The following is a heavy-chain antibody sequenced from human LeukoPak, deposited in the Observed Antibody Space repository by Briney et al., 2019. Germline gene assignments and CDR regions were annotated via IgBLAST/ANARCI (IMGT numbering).Heavy chain of an antibody. CDR1: GGSISSYY. CDR2: IYYSGST. J-gene: IGHJ4*02. Sequence: SETLSLTCTVSGGSISSYYWSWIRQPPGKGLEWIGYIYYSGSTNYNPSLKSRVTISVDTSKNQFSLKLSSVTAADTAVYYCARRLLRYFDWLPDSFDYWGQGTLVTVSS. D-gene: IGHD3-9*01. CDR3: ARRLLRYFDWLPDSFDY. V-gene: IGHV4-59*01.